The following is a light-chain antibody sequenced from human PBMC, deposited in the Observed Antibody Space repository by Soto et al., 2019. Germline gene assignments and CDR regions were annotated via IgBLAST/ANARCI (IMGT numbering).Light chain of an antibody. J-gene: IGKJ1*01. CDR3: QQYGRSPWT. V-gene: IGKV1-9*01. Sequence: QLTQSPSSLSASVGDRVTIACRASQGIGSDLAWYQQKPGRAPKLLIFGASTLQSGVPSRFSGSGSGTDFTLAIGRLEPEDFAVYYCQQYGRSPWTFGQGTKVDI. CDR2: GAS. CDR1: QGIGSD.